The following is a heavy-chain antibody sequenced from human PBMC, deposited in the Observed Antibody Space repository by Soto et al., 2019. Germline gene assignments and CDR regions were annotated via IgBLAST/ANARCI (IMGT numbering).Heavy chain of an antibody. CDR1: GFTFSSYE. J-gene: IGHJ4*02. Sequence: GGSLRLSCAASGFTFSSYEMNWVRQAPGKGLGWVSYISSSGSTIYYADSVKGRFTISRDNAKNSLYLKMNSLRAEDTAVYYCARRYCSSTSCLLDYWGQGTLVTVSS. D-gene: IGHD2-2*01. CDR3: ARRYCSSTSCLLDY. CDR2: ISSSGSTI. V-gene: IGHV3-48*03.